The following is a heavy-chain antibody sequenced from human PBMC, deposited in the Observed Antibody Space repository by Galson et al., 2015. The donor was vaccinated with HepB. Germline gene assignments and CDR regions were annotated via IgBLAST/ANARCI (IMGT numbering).Heavy chain of an antibody. D-gene: IGHD6-13*01. CDR1: GFTFDDYA. Sequence: SLRLSCAASGFTFDDYAMHWVRQAPGKGLEWVSLISRDGGRTYYADSVKGRFTISRDNARNSLYLQMTSLRGEDTAFYYCAKDLWRLGASVEAAALDYWSQGTMVTVSS. J-gene: IGHJ4*02. CDR2: ISRDGGRT. V-gene: IGHV3-43D*03. CDR3: AKDLWRLGASVEAAALDY.